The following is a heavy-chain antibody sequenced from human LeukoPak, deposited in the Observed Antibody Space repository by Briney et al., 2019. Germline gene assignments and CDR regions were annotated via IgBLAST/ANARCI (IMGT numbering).Heavy chain of an antibody. D-gene: IGHD5-12*01. CDR2: IYSSGGT. CDR1: GFTFSSYS. V-gene: IGHV3-66*01. J-gene: IGHJ4*02. Sequence: PGGSLRLSCAASGFTFSSYSMNWVRQAPGKGLEWVSFIYSSGGTYYADSVKGRFTISRDSSKNILHLQMNTLRAEDTAVYYCVRGPSGYHNTGGQGTLVTVSS. CDR3: VRGPSGYHNT.